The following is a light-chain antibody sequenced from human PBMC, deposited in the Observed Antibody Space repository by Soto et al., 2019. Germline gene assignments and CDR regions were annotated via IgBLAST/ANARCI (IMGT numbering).Light chain of an antibody. J-gene: IGKJ1*01. CDR2: GAS. CDR1: QSVSSSY. Sequence: EIVLTQSPGTLSLSPGERATLSCRASQSVSSSYLAWYQQKPGQAPRLLIYGASSRATGSPDSFSGSGSGTDFTLTISRLEPEDFAVYYCQQYGSSPTTFGQGTKVEIK. V-gene: IGKV3-20*01. CDR3: QQYGSSPTT.